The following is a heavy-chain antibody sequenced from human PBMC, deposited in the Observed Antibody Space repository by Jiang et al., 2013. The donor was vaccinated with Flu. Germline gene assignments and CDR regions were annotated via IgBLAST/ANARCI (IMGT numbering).Heavy chain of an antibody. Sequence: VISYDGSNKYYADYREGTGFTISRDNSKNTLYLQMNSLRAEDTAVYYCAKDRSDTAMVEGPRYSAPDYWGQGTLVTVSS. V-gene: IGHV3-30*18. D-gene: IGHD5-18*01. CDR2: ISYDGSNK. CDR3: AKDRSDTAMVEGPRYSAPDY. J-gene: IGHJ4*02.